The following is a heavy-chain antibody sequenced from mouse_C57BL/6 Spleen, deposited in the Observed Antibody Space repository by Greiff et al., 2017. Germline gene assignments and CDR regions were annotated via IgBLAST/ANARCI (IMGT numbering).Heavy chain of an antibody. Sequence: QVQLKQSGAELARPGASVKMSCKASGYTFTSYTMHWVKQRPGQGLEWIGYINPSSGYTKYNQKFKDKATLTADKSSSTAYMQLSSLTSEDSAVYYCARSDGSGYEGFAYWGQGTLVTVSA. CDR2: INPSSGYT. D-gene: IGHD1-1*01. CDR1: GYTFTSYT. J-gene: IGHJ3*01. V-gene: IGHV1-4*01. CDR3: ARSDGSGYEGFAY.